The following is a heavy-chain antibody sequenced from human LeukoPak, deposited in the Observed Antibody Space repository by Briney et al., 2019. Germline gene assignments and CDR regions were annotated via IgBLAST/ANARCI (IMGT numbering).Heavy chain of an antibody. Sequence: GGSLRLSCAASGFTFSSYSMSWVRQAPGKGLEWVSYISSSSSTIYYADSVKGRFTISRDNAKNSLYLQMNSLRAEDTAVYYCASSVSDSSGYYWTNDAFDIWGQGTMVTVSS. CDR3: ASSVSDSSGYYWTNDAFDI. V-gene: IGHV3-48*01. J-gene: IGHJ3*02. CDR1: GFTFSSYS. D-gene: IGHD3-22*01. CDR2: ISSSSSTI.